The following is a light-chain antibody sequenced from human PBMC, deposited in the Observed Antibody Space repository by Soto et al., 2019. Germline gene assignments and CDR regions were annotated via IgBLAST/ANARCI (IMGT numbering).Light chain of an antibody. CDR1: QSVSNNY. J-gene: IGKJ1*01. CDR2: DAS. Sequence: EIVLTQSPGTLSLSPGERATLSCRASQSVSNNYLAWYQQKPGQAPRLLIFDASNRATGIPDRFSGSGSGTDFTLTISRLEPEDFAVYYCQQYGSSIWTFGQGTKVDIK. V-gene: IGKV3-20*01. CDR3: QQYGSSIWT.